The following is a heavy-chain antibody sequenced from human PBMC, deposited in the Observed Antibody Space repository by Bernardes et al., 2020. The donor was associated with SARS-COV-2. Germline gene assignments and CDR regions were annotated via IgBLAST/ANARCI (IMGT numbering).Heavy chain of an antibody. V-gene: IGHV4-34*01. CDR2: INHSGST. CDR3: ARGTIGMVRGGYYYYYYGMDV. CDR1: GGSFSGYY. J-gene: IGHJ6*02. Sequence: SETLSLTCAVYGGSFSGYYWSWIRQPPGKGLEWIGEINHSGSTNYNPSLKSRVTISVDTSKNQFSLKLSSVTAADTAVYYFARGTIGMVRGGYYYYYYGMDVWGQGTTVTVSS. D-gene: IGHD3-10*01.